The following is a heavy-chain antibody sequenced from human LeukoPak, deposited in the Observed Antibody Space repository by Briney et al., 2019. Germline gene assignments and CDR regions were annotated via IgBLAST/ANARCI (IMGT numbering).Heavy chain of an antibody. Sequence: ASVKVSCTASGGTFSSYAISWVRQAPGQGLEWMGGIIPIFGTANYAQKFQGRVTITADKSTSTAYMELSSLRSEDTAVYYCARALIWFGESDIDYWGQGTLVTVSS. D-gene: IGHD3-10*01. CDR1: GGTFSSYA. V-gene: IGHV1-69*06. J-gene: IGHJ4*02. CDR3: ARALIWFGESDIDY. CDR2: IIPIFGTA.